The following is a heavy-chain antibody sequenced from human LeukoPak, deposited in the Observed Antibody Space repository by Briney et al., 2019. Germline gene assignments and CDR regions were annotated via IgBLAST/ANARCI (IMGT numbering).Heavy chain of an antibody. CDR1: GGSISSGGYH. V-gene: IGHV4-61*05. D-gene: IGHD6-19*01. J-gene: IGHJ4*02. CDR2: VYYSGTT. CDR3: ARRLAVTGRYYFDY. Sequence: SETLSLTCTASGGSISSGGYHWGWIRQPPGKGLEWIGYVYYSGTTNYNPSLRSRVTISVDTSKNQFSLKLSSVTAADTAVYYCARRLAVTGRYYFDYWGQGTLVTVSS.